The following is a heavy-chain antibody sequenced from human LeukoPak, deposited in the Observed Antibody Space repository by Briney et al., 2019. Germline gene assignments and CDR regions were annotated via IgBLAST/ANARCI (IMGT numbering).Heavy chain of an antibody. J-gene: IGHJ1*01. CDR2: ISNSGGDT. CDR3: AQQLGYCSGGTCYFTY. D-gene: IGHD2-15*01. CDR1: GFTFSSYA. V-gene: IGHV3-23*01. Sequence: GGSLRLSCAASGFTFSSYAMSWVRQAPGKGLEWVAAISNSGGDTFYSDSGKGRFTIARDNSKNTLYLQMNSLRVDDTAVYYCAQQLGYCSGGTCYFTYWGQVPWSPSPQ.